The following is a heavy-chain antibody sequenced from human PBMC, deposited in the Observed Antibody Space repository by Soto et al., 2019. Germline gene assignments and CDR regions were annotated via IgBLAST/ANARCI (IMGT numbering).Heavy chain of an antibody. CDR2: ISASGGST. J-gene: IGHJ4*02. D-gene: IGHD3-9*01. CDR3: ATGTPSNYYDISTALDY. Sequence: GGSLRLSCAASGFIFSNYVMTWVRQAPGKGLEWVSGISASGGSTYYADSVEGRFTISRDNSKNTLYLQMNSLRVEDTAVYSCATGTPSNYYDISTALDYWGQGTLVTVSS. CDR1: GFIFSNYV. V-gene: IGHV3-23*01.